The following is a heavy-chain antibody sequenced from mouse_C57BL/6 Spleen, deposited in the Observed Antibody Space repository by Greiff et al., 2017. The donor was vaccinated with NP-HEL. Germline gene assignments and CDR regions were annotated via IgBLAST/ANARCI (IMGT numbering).Heavy chain of an antibody. V-gene: IGHV1-26*01. CDR2: INPNNGGT. J-gene: IGHJ2*01. CDR1: GYTFTDYY. Sequence: EVQLQQSGPELVKPGASVKISCKASGYTFTDYYMNWVKQSHGKSLEWIGDINPNNGGTSYNQKFKGKATLTVDKSSSTAYMELRSLTSEDSAVYYCARRVYGYDFDYWGQGTTLTVSS. D-gene: IGHD2-2*01. CDR3: ARRVYGYDFDY.